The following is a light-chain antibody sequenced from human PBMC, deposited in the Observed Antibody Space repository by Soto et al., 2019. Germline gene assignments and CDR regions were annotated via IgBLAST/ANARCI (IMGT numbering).Light chain of an antibody. V-gene: IGLV2-8*01. CDR3: SSFAGGGNTVV. CDR1: SSDVGGYNY. Sequence: QSVLTQPPSASGSLGQSITISCTGTSSDVGGYNYVSWYQQHPGKAPKLMIYEVSKRPSGVPDRFSGSKSGNTASLTVSGRQDEDEDDYYCSSFAGGGNTVVFGGGTKVTVL. J-gene: IGLJ2*01. CDR2: EVS.